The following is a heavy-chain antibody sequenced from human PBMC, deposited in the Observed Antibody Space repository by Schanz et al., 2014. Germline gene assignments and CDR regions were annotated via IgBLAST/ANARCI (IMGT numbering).Heavy chain of an antibody. J-gene: IGHJ4*02. D-gene: IGHD2-21*01. V-gene: IGHV1-24*01. CDR2: FDPKKGEA. Sequence: QVQLVPSGAEVKKPGASVKVSCKVSGSIFSKLLMHWVRQGPAKGLEWMGGFDPKKGEAIYAQKFQGRVTMTEDTSTGTAYMELRSLTSEDTAVYYCATGPHIVVAFDYWGQGTLVTVSS. CDR3: ATGPHIVVAFDY. CDR1: GSIFSKLL.